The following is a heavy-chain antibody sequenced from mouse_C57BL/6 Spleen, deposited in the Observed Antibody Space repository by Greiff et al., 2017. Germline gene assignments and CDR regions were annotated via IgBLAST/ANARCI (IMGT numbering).Heavy chain of an antibody. CDR2: IDPSDSYT. D-gene: IGHD3-2*02. CDR1: GYTFTSYW. V-gene: IGHV1-69*01. CDR3: ARVKTAQATDY. J-gene: IGHJ2*01. Sequence: QVQLQQPGAELVMPGASVKLSCKASGYTFTSYWMHWVKQRPGQGLELIGEIDPSDSYTNYNQKFKGKSTLTVDKSSSTAYMQLSSLTSEDSAVYYCARVKTAQATDYWGQGTTLTVSS.